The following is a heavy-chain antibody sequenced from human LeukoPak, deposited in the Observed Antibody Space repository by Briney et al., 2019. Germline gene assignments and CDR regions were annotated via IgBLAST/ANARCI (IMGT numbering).Heavy chain of an antibody. V-gene: IGHV4-59*01. CDR3: ARDVSSWLDS. Sequence: SETLSLTCTVSGGSISSYYWSWIRQPPGKGLEWIGYIYYSGSTNYNPSLKSRVTISEDTSKNQFSLKLSSVTAADTVVYYCARDVSSWLDSWGQGTLVTVSS. J-gene: IGHJ4*02. CDR2: IYYSGST. D-gene: IGHD6-13*01. CDR1: GGSISSYY.